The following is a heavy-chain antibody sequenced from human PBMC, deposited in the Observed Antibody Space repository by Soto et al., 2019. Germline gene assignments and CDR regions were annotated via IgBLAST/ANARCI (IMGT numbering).Heavy chain of an antibody. D-gene: IGHD3-3*01. J-gene: IGHJ2*01. CDR2: VNPKRGDA. CDR1: GYKFSDYY. Sequence: QVLLVQSGAEMKKPGASVKVSCKASGYKFSDYYIHWVRQAPGQGLEWMGWVNPKRGDAIYAQKFQVWVTMTRDAAISTAYLELNRLSSDDTANYYCARDPGIPGRFWYFDLWGRGTLITVSS. V-gene: IGHV1-2*04. CDR3: ARDPGIPGRFWYFDL.